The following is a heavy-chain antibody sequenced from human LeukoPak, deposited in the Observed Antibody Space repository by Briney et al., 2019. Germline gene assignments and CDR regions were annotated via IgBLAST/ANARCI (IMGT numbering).Heavy chain of an antibody. D-gene: IGHD3-10*01. V-gene: IGHV3-11*01. J-gene: IGHJ4*02. CDR3: VKGSGKIDY. CDR2: ISGSGSNV. CDR1: GFTFTDYY. Sequence: GGSLRLSCSASGFTFTDYYMSWIRQDPGKGLEFVSLISGSGSNVYYADSVKGRFTISRDNAQNFLYLQMNSLRAEDTAVYYCVKGSGKIDYGGQGPLVTVSS.